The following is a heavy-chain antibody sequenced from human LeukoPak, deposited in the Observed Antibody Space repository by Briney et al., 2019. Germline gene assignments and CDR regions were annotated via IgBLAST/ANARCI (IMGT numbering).Heavy chain of an antibody. CDR3: ARDFRYSGSYHHWFDP. CDR2: ISSSGTYI. J-gene: IGHJ5*02. Sequence: GGSLRLSCAASGFTFSAYSINWVRQAPGRGLEWVSSISSSGTYIYYADSVKGRFTISRDNAKNSLSLQMNSLRAEDTAVYYCARDFRYSGSYHHWFDPWGQGTLVTVSS. V-gene: IGHV3-21*01. CDR1: GFTFSAYS. D-gene: IGHD1-26*01.